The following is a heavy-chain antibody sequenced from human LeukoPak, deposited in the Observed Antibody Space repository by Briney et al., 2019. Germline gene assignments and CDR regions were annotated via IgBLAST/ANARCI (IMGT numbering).Heavy chain of an antibody. CDR3: AELGITMIGGV. CDR2: ITSSSSYI. Sequence: GGSLRLSCAASGFTFSSYTMNWVRQAPGKGLEWVSSITSSSSYIYYADSVKGRFTISRHNAKNSLYLQMNSLRAEDTAVYYCAELGITMIGGVWGKGTTVTISS. CDR1: GFTFSSYT. V-gene: IGHV3-21*01. D-gene: IGHD3-10*02. J-gene: IGHJ6*04.